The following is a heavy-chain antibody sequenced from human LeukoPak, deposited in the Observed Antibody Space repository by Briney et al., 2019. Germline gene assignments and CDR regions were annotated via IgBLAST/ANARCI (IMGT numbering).Heavy chain of an antibody. CDR3: ASHPTYSYGYFAPYAQIDY. Sequence: ASVKVSCKASGYTFTDYYMHWVRQAPGQGLEWMGWINPNSGGTNYAQKFQGRVTMTRDTSISTAYMELSRLRSDDTAVYYCASHPTYSYGYFAPYAQIDYWGQGTLVTVSS. CDR2: INPNSGGT. D-gene: IGHD5-18*01. V-gene: IGHV1-2*02. J-gene: IGHJ4*02. CDR1: GYTFTDYY.